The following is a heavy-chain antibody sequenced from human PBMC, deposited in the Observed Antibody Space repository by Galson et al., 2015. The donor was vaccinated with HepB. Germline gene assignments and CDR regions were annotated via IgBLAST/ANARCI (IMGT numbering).Heavy chain of an antibody. CDR1: GFTFSSYV. J-gene: IGHJ4*02. D-gene: IGHD3-16*01. V-gene: IGHV3-23*01. CDR2: ISGGGSIT. CDR3: AKATTPVYDYVWAS. Sequence: SLRLSCAASGFTFSSYVMNWVRQAPGKGLEWVSGISGGGSITYYADSVKGRFTISRDNSKNTLYLQMNSLRAEDTAVYYRAKATTPVYDYVWASWGQGTLVTVSS.